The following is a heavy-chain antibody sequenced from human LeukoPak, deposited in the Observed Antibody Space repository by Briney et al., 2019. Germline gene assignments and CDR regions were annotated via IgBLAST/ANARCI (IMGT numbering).Heavy chain of an antibody. CDR2: MNPNNANT. J-gene: IGHJ1*01. Sequence: ASVKVSCKASGYTFTSYDINWERQAPGQGLEWMGWMNPNNANTDYAQKFQGRVTLTRNTSISTAYMELSSLRSEDTAMYYCTRGGPVAGTHKYFQHWGQGTLVTVSS. CDR3: TRGGPVAGTHKYFQH. V-gene: IGHV1-8*01. CDR1: GYTFTSYD. D-gene: IGHD6-19*01.